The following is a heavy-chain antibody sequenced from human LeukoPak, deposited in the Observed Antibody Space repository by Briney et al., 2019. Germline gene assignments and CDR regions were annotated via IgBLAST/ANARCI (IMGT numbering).Heavy chain of an antibody. V-gene: IGHV3-74*01. CDR2: IYRDGSTT. J-gene: IGHJ4*02. CDR1: GFGFSRYW. Sequence: GGSLRLSCAASGFGFSRYWMHWVRQAPGTGLKWVSRIYRDGSTTDYADSVKGRFSISRDNSKNTLYLDMNSLRAGDTAVYYCALIAFRSAVDCWGQGSLVTVSS. D-gene: IGHD3-3*02. CDR3: ALIAFRSAVDC.